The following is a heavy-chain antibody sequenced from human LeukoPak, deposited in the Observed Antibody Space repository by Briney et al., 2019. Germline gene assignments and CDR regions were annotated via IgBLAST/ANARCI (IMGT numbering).Heavy chain of an antibody. J-gene: IGHJ5*02. CDR1: GFTFSGSA. V-gene: IGHV3-73*01. D-gene: IGHD1-26*01. CDR3: TRDSGTYNCFDP. CDR2: IDKKDKGYATAT. Sequence: PGGSLRLSCAASGFTFSGSAIHWVRQSSGRGLEWVGQIDKKDKGYATATAYAASVKGRFTISRDDSINTAYLQMKSLKTEDTALYYCTRDSGTYNCFDPWGQGTLVIVSS.